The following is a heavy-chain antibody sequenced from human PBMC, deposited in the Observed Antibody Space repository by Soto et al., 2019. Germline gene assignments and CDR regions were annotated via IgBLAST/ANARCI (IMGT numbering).Heavy chain of an antibody. CDR2: INHSGST. V-gene: IGHV4-34*02. CDR3: ARGITMILVVQGDAPDKYYLDS. CDR1: GGSFSGHY. J-gene: IGHJ4*02. Sequence: QVQLQQWGAGLLKPSETLSLTCAVYGGSFSGHYWSWIRQSPGKGLEWIGEINHSGSTNQNPSLKNRVTISVDTSKNQFSLKLKSVTAADTAVYYCARGITMILVVQGDAPDKYYLDSWGQGTQVTVSS. D-gene: IGHD3-22*01.